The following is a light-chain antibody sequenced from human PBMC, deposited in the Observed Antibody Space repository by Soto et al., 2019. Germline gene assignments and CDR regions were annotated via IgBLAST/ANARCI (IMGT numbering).Light chain of an antibody. J-gene: IGKJ2*01. V-gene: IGKV1-39*01. CDR1: QSISGY. Sequence: DIQMTQSPSPLSASVGDRVTITCRASQSISGYLNWYQHKPGKAPKLLISAASGLQSGVPSRFRGSGSGTDFTLTITSLQPEDFATYYCQHSYSIPFTFGHGTKVDLK. CDR2: AAS. CDR3: QHSYSIPFT.